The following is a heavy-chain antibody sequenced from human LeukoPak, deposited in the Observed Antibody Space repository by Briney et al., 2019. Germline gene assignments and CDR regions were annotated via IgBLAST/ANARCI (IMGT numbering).Heavy chain of an antibody. V-gene: IGHV3-21*01. CDR1: GFTFSRYS. J-gene: IGHJ5*02. CDR2: ISISSSYI. Sequence: GGSLRLSCAASGFTFSRYSMNWVRQAPGKGLEWVSSISISSSYIYYADSVKGRFTMSRDNAKNSLYLQVNSLRAEDTAVYYCATSHPANWFDPWGQGTLVTVSS. CDR3: ATSHPANWFDP.